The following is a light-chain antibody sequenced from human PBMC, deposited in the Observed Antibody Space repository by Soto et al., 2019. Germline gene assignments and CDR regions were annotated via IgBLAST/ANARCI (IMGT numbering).Light chain of an antibody. J-gene: IGLJ1*01. CDR1: SSDVGGYNY. CDR3: ISYTGSSTSYV. V-gene: IGLV2-14*01. Sequence: QSVLTQPASVSGSPGQSITISCTGTSSDVGGYNYVSWYQQSPGKAPKLMIYGVSNRPSGVSSRFSGSKSGNTASLTISGLQAEDEADYYCISYTGSSTSYVFGSGTKLTVL. CDR2: GVS.